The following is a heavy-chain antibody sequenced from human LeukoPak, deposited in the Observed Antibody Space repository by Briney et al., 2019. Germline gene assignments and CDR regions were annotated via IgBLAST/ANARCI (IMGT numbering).Heavy chain of an antibody. CDR1: GGSFSGYY. D-gene: IGHD2-2*02. V-gene: IGHV4-34*01. CDR2: INHSGST. Sequence: SETLSLTCAVYGGSFSGYYWSWIRQPPGKGLEWIGEINHSGSTNYDPSLKSRVTISVGTSKNQFSLKLSSVTAADTAVYYCARGRCSSTSCYMGGYYGMDVWGQGTTVTVSS. CDR3: ARGRCSSTSCYMGGYYGMDV. J-gene: IGHJ6*02.